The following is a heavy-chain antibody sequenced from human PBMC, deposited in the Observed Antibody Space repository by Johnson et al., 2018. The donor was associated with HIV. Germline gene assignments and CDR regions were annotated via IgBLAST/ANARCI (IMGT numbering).Heavy chain of an antibody. J-gene: IGHJ3*02. D-gene: IGHD1-26*01. CDR2: ISYDGSNK. CDR1: GFTFSSYA. Sequence: QVQLVESGGGVVQPGGSLRLSCAASGFTFSSYAMHWVRQAPGKGLEWVAVISYDGSNKYYADSVKGRFTISRDNSNNTLYLQMNSLRAEDTAVYYCAREGGERAFDIWSQGTMVTVSS. CDR3: AREGGERAFDI. V-gene: IGHV3-30*04.